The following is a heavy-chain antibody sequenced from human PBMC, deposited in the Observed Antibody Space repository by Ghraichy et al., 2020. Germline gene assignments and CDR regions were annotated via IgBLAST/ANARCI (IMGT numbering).Heavy chain of an antibody. Sequence: ETLSLTCSVSGYSITSGYFWGWIRQPPGKGLEWIGSIYHSGSTYDNPSLKSRVTISVDTSKNQFSLKLNSVTAADTAVYYCARESKYTSGWFHDYWGQGALVTVSS. CDR3: ARESKYTSGWFHDY. CDR2: IYHSGST. V-gene: IGHV4-38-2*02. D-gene: IGHD6-19*01. CDR1: GYSITSGYF. J-gene: IGHJ4*02.